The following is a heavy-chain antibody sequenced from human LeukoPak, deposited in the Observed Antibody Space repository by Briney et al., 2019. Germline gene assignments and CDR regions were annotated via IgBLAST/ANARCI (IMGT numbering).Heavy chain of an antibody. Sequence: SETLSLTCTVSGGSISSSSYYWGWIRQPPGKGLEWIGSIYYSGSTNYNPSLKSRVTISVDTSKNQFSLKLSSVTAADTAVYYCARGGDGYNYIDYWGQGTLVTVSS. CDR1: GGSISSSSYY. D-gene: IGHD5-24*01. J-gene: IGHJ4*02. CDR3: ARGGDGYNYIDY. V-gene: IGHV4-39*07. CDR2: IYYSGST.